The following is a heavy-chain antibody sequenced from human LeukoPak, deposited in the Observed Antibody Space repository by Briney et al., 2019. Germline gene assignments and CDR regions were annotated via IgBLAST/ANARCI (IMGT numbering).Heavy chain of an antibody. V-gene: IGHV4-39*01. CDR3: ARHEAYDYGSGSWYYFHY. Sequence: SETLSLTCTVSGGSISSSSYYWGWIRQPPGKGLEWIGSIYYSGSTYHNPSLKSRVTMSVDTSKNQFSLKLTSVTAADTAVYYCARHEAYDYGSGSWYYFHYWGQGTLVTVSS. CDR1: GGSISSSSYY. J-gene: IGHJ4*02. D-gene: IGHD3-10*01. CDR2: IYYSGST.